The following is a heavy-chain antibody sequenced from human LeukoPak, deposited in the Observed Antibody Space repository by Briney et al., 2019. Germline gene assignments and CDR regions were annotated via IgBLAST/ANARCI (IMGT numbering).Heavy chain of an antibody. V-gene: IGHV3-23*01. Sequence: GGSLRLSCAASGFTFSSYAMSWVRQAPGKGLEWVSAISGSGGSTYYADSVKGRFTISRDNSKNTLYLQMTSLRAEDTAVYYCYVRGVIEGFDYWGQGTLVTVSS. J-gene: IGHJ4*02. CDR3: YVRGVIEGFDY. CDR1: GFTFSSYA. CDR2: ISGSGGST. D-gene: IGHD3-10*01.